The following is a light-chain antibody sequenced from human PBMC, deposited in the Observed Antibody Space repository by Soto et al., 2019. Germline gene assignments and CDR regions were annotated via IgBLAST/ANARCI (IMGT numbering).Light chain of an antibody. CDR3: QQRGNSLH. V-gene: IGKV3-11*01. CDR1: QSVGSY. Sequence: EIVLTQSPATLSLSPGERATLSCRASQSVGSYLAWYQQKPGQAPRLLIYDASNRAAGIPARFSGSGSGTDFTLTISSLEPEDFAVYYCQQRGNSLHFGGGTKVEIK. CDR2: DAS. J-gene: IGKJ4*01.